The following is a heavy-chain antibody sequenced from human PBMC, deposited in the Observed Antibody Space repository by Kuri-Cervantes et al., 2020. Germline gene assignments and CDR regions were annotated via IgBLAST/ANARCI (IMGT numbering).Heavy chain of an antibody. CDR1: GGSISSSSYY. J-gene: IGHJ5*02. CDR3: ASHAGTGGYNWFDP. Sequence: GSLRLSCTVSGGSISSSSYYWGWIRQPPGKGLEWIGSIYYSGSTYYNPSLKSRVTISVDTSKNQFSLKLSSVTAADTAVYYCASHAGTGGYNWFDPWGQGTLVTVSS. V-gene: IGHV4-39*01. D-gene: IGHD6-13*01. CDR2: IYYSGST.